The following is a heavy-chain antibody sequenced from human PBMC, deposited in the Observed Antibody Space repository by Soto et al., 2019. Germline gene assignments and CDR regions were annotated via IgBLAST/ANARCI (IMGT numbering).Heavy chain of an antibody. J-gene: IGHJ4*02. CDR3: AKSSSGLRDYFDS. CDR2: TSYDGLNT. V-gene: IGHV3-30-3*02. CDR1: GFTLSSFA. Sequence: PGGSLRLSCAASGFTLSSFAMHWVRQAPGKGLEWVATTSYDGLNTFYGESVRGRFSISRDTPKNTLFLQMDSLKPEDTAVYFCAKSSSGLRDYFDSWGRGTLVTVSS. D-gene: IGHD3-10*01.